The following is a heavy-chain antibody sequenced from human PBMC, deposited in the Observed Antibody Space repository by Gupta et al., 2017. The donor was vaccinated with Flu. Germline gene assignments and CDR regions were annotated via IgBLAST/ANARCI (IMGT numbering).Heavy chain of an antibody. V-gene: IGHV4-59*01. D-gene: IGHD3-22*01. Sequence: QVQLQESGPGLVKPSETLSLTCTVSVGSPGSSSWDWIGPPPGKELEWIGYIYYNGNTNYNPSLKSRVTMSVDTSKNQFSLNLSSVTAADTARYYCARGYFDSSGYSAPFDYWGLGILVTVSS. CDR2: IYYNGNT. CDR1: VGSPGSSS. J-gene: IGHJ4*02. CDR3: ARGYFDSSGYSAPFDY.